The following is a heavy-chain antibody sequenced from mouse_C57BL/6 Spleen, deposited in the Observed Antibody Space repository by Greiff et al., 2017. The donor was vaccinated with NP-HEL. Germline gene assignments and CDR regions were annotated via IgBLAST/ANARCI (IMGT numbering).Heavy chain of an antibody. CDR2: ISSGGDYI. J-gene: IGHJ3*01. D-gene: IGHD2-1*01. CDR1: GFTFSSYA. V-gene: IGHV5-9-1*02. CDR3: TRDYYGNYWFAD. Sequence: EVKLMESGEGLVKPGGSLKLSCAASGFTFSSYAMSWVRQTPEKRLEWVAYISSGGDYIYYADTVKGRFTISRDNARNTLYLQVSSLKSEDTAMYYCTRDYYGNYWFADWGQGTLVTVSA.